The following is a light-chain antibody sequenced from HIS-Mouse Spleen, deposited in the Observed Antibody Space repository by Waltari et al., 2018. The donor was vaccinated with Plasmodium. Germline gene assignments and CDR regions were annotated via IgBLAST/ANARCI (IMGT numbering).Light chain of an antibody. V-gene: IGLV2-8*01. Sequence: QSALTQPPSASGSPGQSVTISCTGTSSDVGGYNHVSWYQQHPGIAPKLMIYEVSKRPAGVPDRFSYSKSGNTASLTVSVLQAEDEADYYCSSYAGSNNLVFGGGTKLTVL. CDR1: SSDVGGYNH. CDR3: SSYAGSNNLV. J-gene: IGLJ2*01. CDR2: EVS.